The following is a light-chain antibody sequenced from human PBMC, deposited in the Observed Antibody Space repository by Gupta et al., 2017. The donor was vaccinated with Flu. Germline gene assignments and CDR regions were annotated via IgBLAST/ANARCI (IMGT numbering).Light chain of an antibody. CDR3: SSYTSSRNYV. J-gene: IGLJ1*01. CDR1: SSDVGGYNY. CDR2: EVS. Sequence: QSALTQPASVSGSPGQSITISSTGTSSDVGGYNYVSWYQQHPGKAPKLMIYEVSNRPSGVSKRFSGSKSGNTASLTISGLQAEDEADYYCSSYTSSRNYVFGTGTKVTVL. V-gene: IGLV2-14*01.